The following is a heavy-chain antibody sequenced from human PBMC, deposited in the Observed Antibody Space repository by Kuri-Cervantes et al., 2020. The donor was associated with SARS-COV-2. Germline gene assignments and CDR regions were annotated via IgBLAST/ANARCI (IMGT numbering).Heavy chain of an antibody. D-gene: IGHD3-10*01. J-gene: IGHJ6*02. Sequence: GFLRLSCAASGFTFSSYAMSWVRQAPGKGLEWVSVIYSGGSSTYYADSVKGRFTISRDNSKNTLYLQMNSLRAEDTAVYYCASMVRGSYGMDVWGQGTKVTVSS. CDR2: IYSGGSST. CDR3: ASMVRGSYGMDV. V-gene: IGHV3-23*03. CDR1: GFTFSSYA.